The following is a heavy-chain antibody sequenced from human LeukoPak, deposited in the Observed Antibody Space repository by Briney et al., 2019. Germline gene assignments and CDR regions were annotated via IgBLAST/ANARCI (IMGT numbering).Heavy chain of an antibody. V-gene: IGHV1-3*01. CDR3: ARGSVAGKRFGAFDI. D-gene: IGHD6-19*01. CDR1: GYTFTSYG. Sequence: ASVKVSCKTSGYTFTSYGMHWVRQAPGQSLEWMGWINGGNGNTKYSEKFQGRVTIIRDTSASTAYMELSSLRSEDTAVYYCARGSVAGKRFGAFDIWGQGTMVTVSS. J-gene: IGHJ3*02. CDR2: INGGNGNT.